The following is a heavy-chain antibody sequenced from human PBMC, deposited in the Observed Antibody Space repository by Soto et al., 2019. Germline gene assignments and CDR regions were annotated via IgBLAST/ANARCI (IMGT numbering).Heavy chain of an antibody. V-gene: IGHV4-39*01. D-gene: IGHD4-4*01. Sequence: QLQLQESGPGLVKPWETLSLTCTVSYGSISVSNVFWGWVRQPPGKGLEGIGNIDYSGTAYFNPSLGTRVTFPVDTSKNQFSLTLYSVTAADTAVYYCARTTGRHLDFWGQGILVTVSS. CDR3: ARTTGRHLDF. CDR2: IDYSGTA. CDR1: YGSISVSNVF. J-gene: IGHJ4*02.